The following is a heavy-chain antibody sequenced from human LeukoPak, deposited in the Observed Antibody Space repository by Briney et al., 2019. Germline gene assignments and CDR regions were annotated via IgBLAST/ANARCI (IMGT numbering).Heavy chain of an antibody. CDR3: ARAPDYYYYYMDV. J-gene: IGHJ6*03. CDR2: IKQDGSEK. D-gene: IGHD3-10*01. CDR1: GFTFSSYW. Sequence: GGSLRLSCAASGFTFSSYWMSWVRQAPGKGLEWVANIKQDGSEKYYVDSAKGRFTISRDNAKNSLYLQMNSLRAEDTAVYYCARAPDYYYYYMDVWGKGTTVTVSS. V-gene: IGHV3-7*01.